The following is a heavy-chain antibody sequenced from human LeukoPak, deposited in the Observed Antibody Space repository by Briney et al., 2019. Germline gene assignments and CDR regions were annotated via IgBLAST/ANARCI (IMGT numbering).Heavy chain of an antibody. CDR1: GFTFSSYS. V-gene: IGHV3-21*01. Sequence: GGSLRLSCAASGFTFSSYSMDSVRQAPGKGLEWVSSISSSSSYIYYADSVKGRFTISRDNAKNSLYLQMNSLRAEDTAVYYCARGRIAAAGTYAFDIWGQGTMVTVSS. D-gene: IGHD6-13*01. J-gene: IGHJ3*02. CDR2: ISSSSSYI. CDR3: ARGRIAAAGTYAFDI.